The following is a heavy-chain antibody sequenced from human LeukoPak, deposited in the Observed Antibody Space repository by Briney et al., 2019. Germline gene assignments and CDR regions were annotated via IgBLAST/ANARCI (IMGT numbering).Heavy chain of an antibody. CDR2: MYTSGST. CDR1: GDSISSCY. Sequence: SETLSLTCTVSGDSISSCYWSWIRQPAGEGRVWFGGMYTSGSTNYKPTPKSRSTMSVDTSKYQFTLKLSSVPAANTAVDDCARGDDSSGYLTNVDYWGQGTLVTVSS. J-gene: IGHJ4*02. CDR3: ARGDDSSGYLTNVDY. D-gene: IGHD3-22*01. V-gene: IGHV4-4*07.